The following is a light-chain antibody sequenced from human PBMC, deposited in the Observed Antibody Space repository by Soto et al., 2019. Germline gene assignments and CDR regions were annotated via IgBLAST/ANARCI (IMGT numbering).Light chain of an antibody. J-gene: IGLJ2*01. CDR3: SSYTRRTTLV. CDR1: SSDVGGYNY. V-gene: IGLV2-14*01. Sequence: QSALTQPASVSGSPGQSITISCTGTSSDVGGYNYVSWYQHHPGKAPKLMIYEVSNRPSGVSNRFSGSKSDNTASLTISGLQAEDEDDYYCSSYTRRTTLVFGGGTKLTVL. CDR2: EVS.